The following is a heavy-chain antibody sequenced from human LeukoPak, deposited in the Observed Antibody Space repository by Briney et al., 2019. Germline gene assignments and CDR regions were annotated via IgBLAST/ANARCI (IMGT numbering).Heavy chain of an antibody. D-gene: IGHD3-22*01. V-gene: IGHV4-59*01. J-gene: IGHJ4*02. CDR3: ARVASGPDSSGYQFDY. Sequence: PSETLSLTCTVPGGSISSYYWSWIRQPPGKGLEWIGYIYYSGSTNYNPSLKSRVTISVDTSKNQFSLKLSSVTAADTAVYYCARVASGPDSSGYQFDYWGQGTLVTVSS. CDR1: GGSISSYY. CDR2: IYYSGST.